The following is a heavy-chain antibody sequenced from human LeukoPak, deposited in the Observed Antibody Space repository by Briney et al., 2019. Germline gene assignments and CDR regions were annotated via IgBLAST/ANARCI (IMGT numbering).Heavy chain of an antibody. Sequence: GGSLRLSCAASGFTFSSYSMNWVRQAPGKGLEWVSSTSSSSSYIYYADSVKGRFTISRDNAKNSLYLQMNSLRAEDTAVYYCARDLGYCSGGSCYWGQGTLVTVSS. J-gene: IGHJ4*02. D-gene: IGHD2-15*01. CDR3: ARDLGYCSGGSCY. CDR1: GFTFSSYS. V-gene: IGHV3-21*01. CDR2: TSSSSSYI.